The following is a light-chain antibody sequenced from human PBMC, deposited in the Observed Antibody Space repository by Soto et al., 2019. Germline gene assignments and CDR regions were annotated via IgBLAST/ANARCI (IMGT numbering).Light chain of an antibody. CDR1: SSDVGGYNH. Sequence: QSALTQPASVSGSPGQSITISCTGTSSDVGGYNHVSWYQHHPGKAPKLIIFEVSNRPSGVSNRFSGSKSGNTASLTISGLPAEDEGDYYCLSHTSSNTRVFGTGTKVTVL. V-gene: IGLV2-14*01. CDR2: EVS. CDR3: LSHTSSNTRV. J-gene: IGLJ1*01.